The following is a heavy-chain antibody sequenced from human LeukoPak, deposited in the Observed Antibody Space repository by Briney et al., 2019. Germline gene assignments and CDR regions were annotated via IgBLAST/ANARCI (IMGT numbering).Heavy chain of an antibody. D-gene: IGHD6-13*01. CDR2: ISSSSSYI. Sequence: AGGSLRLSCAASGFTFSSYSMNWVRQAPGKGLEWVSSISSSSSYIYYADSVKGRFTISRDNAKNSLYLQMNSLRAEDTAVYYCARVGSGSWEPFDYWGQGTLVTVSS. CDR3: ARVGSGSWEPFDY. J-gene: IGHJ4*02. CDR1: GFTFSSYS. V-gene: IGHV3-21*01.